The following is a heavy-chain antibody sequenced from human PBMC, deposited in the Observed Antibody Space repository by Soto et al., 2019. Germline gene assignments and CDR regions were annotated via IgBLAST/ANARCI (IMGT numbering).Heavy chain of an antibody. CDR3: ARAPAGRNSSSWYWFDP. V-gene: IGHV4-30-4*01. J-gene: IGHJ5*02. CDR1: GGSISSGDYY. CDR2: IYYSGST. Sequence: PXETLSLTCTVSGGSISSGDYYWSWIRQPPGKGLEWIGYIYYSGSTYYNPSLKSRITISVDTSKNQFSLKLSSVTAADTAVYYCARAPAGRNSSSWYWFDPWGQGTLVTV. D-gene: IGHD6-13*01.